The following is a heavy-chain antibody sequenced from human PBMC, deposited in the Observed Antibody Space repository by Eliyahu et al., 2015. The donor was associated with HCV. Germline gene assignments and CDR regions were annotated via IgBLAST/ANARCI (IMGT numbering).Heavy chain of an antibody. CDR2: IKSRTDGGTT. Sequence: EVQLVESGGXLVQPGGSLRLACAASGFTFSXAWMGXVRQXPGKGXEWLGRIKSRTDGGTTHYAAPVRGRFTISRDDSKNTLYLQMNSLQTEDTAVYYCTTDPAFCGGDCYYFDYWGQGTLVTVSS. CDR1: GFTFSXAW. CDR3: TTDPAFCGGDCYYFDY. D-gene: IGHD2-21*02. J-gene: IGHJ4*02. V-gene: IGHV3-15*01.